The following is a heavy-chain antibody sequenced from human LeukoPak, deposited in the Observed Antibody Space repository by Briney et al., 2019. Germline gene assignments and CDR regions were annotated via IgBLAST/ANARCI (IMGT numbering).Heavy chain of an antibody. J-gene: IGHJ6*02. V-gene: IGHV3-9*01. D-gene: IGHD3-10*01. CDR2: ISWNSGSI. Sequence: GGSLRLSCAASGFTFDDYAMHWVRQAPGKGLEWVSGISWNSGSIGYADSVKGRFTISRDNAKNSPYLQMNSLRAEDTALYYCAKDISASGFGEPTYYYYGMDVWGQGTTVTVSS. CDR3: AKDISASGFGEPTYYYYGMDV. CDR1: GFTFDDYA.